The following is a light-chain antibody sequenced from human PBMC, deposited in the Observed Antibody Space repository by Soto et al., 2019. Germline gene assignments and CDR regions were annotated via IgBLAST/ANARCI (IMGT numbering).Light chain of an antibody. J-gene: IGLJ2*01. Sequence: LVLTQSPSASASLGASVKLTCTLSSGHSSYAIAWHQQQPEKGPRYLMKLNSDGSHRKGDGIPDRFSGSSSGAEHYLTISSLQSEDEADYYCQTWGTGIGVFGGGTKLTVL. CDR1: SGHSSYA. CDR3: QTWGTGIGV. V-gene: IGLV4-69*01. CDR2: LNSDGSH.